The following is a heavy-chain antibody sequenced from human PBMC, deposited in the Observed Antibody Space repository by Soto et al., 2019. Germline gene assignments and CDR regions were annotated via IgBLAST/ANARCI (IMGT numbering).Heavy chain of an antibody. Sequence: PGGSLRLSCAASGFTFSIHAMSWVRQAPGKGLQWVSSISDIGTRTYYTDSVKGRFTISRDNSKDTMSLQMNSLRDEDTALYYCARETPFYESVTGYYRHFELWGQGALVTVSS. CDR1: GFTFSIHA. CDR3: ARETPFYESVTGYYRHFEL. V-gene: IGHV3-23*01. CDR2: ISDIGTRT. J-gene: IGHJ4*02. D-gene: IGHD3-9*01.